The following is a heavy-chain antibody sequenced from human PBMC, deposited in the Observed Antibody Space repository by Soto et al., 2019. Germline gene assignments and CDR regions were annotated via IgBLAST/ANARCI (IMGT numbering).Heavy chain of an antibody. CDR3: ARDQPSIAAH. V-gene: IGHV1-18*01. D-gene: IGHD6-6*01. CDR2: ISAYNGNT. Sequence: VRQAPGQGLEWMGWISAYNGNTNYAQKLQGRVTMTTDTSTSTAYMELRSLRSDDTAVYYCARDQPSIAAHWGQGTLVTVSS. J-gene: IGHJ4*02.